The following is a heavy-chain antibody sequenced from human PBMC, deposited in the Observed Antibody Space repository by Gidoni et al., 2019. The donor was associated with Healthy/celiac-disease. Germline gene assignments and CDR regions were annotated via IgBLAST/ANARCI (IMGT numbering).Heavy chain of an antibody. CDR3: ARAQLRFLEWFTPGLDY. J-gene: IGHJ4*02. CDR1: GFTFSSSS. Sequence: EVQLVESGGGLVQPGGSLRLSCAASGFTFSSSSMNWVRQAPGKGLEWVSYISSSSSTIYYADSVKGRFTISRDNAKNSLYLQMNSLRDEDTAVYYCARAQLRFLEWFTPGLDYWGQGTLVTVSS. D-gene: IGHD3-3*01. CDR2: ISSSSSTI. V-gene: IGHV3-48*02.